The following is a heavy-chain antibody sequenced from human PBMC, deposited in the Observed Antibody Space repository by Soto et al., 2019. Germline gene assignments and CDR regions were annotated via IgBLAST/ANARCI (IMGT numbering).Heavy chain of an antibody. D-gene: IGHD3-22*01. CDR2: IYYSGST. CDR1: GGSISSGGYY. J-gene: IGHJ4*02. Sequence: QVQLQESGPGLVKPSQTLSLTCTVSGGSISSGGYYWSWIRQHPGKGLEWIGYIYYSGSTYYNPSLKSRVIISVDTSKNQFSLRLSSVTAADTAVYYCVRRYHSRGYYREWGQGTLVTVSS. V-gene: IGHV4-31*03. CDR3: VRRYHSRGYYRE.